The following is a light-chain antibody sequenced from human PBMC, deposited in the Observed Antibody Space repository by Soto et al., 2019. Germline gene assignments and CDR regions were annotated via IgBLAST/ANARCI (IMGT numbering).Light chain of an antibody. V-gene: IGKV2-30*01. CDR3: QQYGSSPRT. Sequence: DVVMTQSPLSLPVTLGQPASISCRSSQSLVYSDGNTYLNWFQQRPGQSPRRLIYKVSNRDSGVPDRFSGSGSGTDFTLKISRVEPEDFAVYYCQQYGSSPRTFGQGTKVDIK. J-gene: IGKJ1*01. CDR2: KVS. CDR1: QSLVYSDGNTY.